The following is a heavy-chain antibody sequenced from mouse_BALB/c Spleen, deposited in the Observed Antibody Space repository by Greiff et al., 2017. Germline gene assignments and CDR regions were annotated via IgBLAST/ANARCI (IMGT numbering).Heavy chain of an antibody. J-gene: IGHJ4*01. CDR3: ARVDYSYAMDY. Sequence: EVMLEESGGGLVQPGGSLRLSCATSGFTFTDFYMHWVSQPPGQGLEWIGAIRNKANDYTTKYNATVKDRFIVSRYTSQSILYLQRNTLRAEDTAIDYCARVDYSYAMDYWGQGTSVTVSS. D-gene: IGHD2-12*01. CDR2: IRNKANDYTT. V-gene: IGHV7-1*02. CDR1: GFTFTDFY.